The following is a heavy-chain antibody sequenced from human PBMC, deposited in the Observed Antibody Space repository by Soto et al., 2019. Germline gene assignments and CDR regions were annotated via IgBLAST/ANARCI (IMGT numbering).Heavy chain of an antibody. CDR1: GFIFENFG. CDR2: ISGSGFKK. Sequence: GGSLTLSCAASGFIFENFGMSWVRQAPGKGLEWISSISGSGFKKYYADSVKGRFTISRDNSKSTVYLELNNLSAEDTAVYHCAKNQGVELVPLATVDWFDPWGQGSVVTVSS. V-gene: IGHV3-23*01. J-gene: IGHJ5*02. D-gene: IGHD1-26*01. CDR3: AKNQGVELVPLATVDWFDP.